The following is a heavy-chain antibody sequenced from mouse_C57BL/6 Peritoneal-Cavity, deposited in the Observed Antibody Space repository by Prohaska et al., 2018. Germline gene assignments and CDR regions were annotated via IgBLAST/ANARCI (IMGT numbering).Heavy chain of an antibody. Sequence: QIQLQQSGPELVKPGASVKISCKASGYTFTDYYINWVKQRPGQGLAWIGWIYPGSGNTKYNEKFKGKATLTVDTSASTAYMQLSSLTAEDSAVYFCARNSGTYYGSSDWYCEVWGTGTTVTVSS. CDR1: GYTFTDYY. CDR2: IYPGSGNT. D-gene: IGHD1-1*01. J-gene: IGHJ1*03. V-gene: IGHV1-84*01. CDR3: ARNSGTYYGSSDWYCEV.